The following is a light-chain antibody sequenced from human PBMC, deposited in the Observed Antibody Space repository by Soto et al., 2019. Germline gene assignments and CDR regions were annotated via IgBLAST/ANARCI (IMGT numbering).Light chain of an antibody. V-gene: IGKV3-11*01. CDR3: QQRSVWVT. Sequence: EIVMTQSPVTLSLSPGERATLSCRASQSVSDYLAWYQQKPGQAPRLLIYDASNRATGVPARFSGSGSGTDFTLTISSLEPEDSANYYCQQRSVWVTFGGGTKVEMK. CDR1: QSVSDY. CDR2: DAS. J-gene: IGKJ4*01.